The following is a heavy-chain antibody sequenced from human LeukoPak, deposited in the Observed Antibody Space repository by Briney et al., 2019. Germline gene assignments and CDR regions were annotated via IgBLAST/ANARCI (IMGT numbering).Heavy chain of an antibody. J-gene: IGHJ6*03. Sequence: SETLSLTCTVSGDSISSFYWSWIRQPAGKGLEWIGRIYTSGSTNYNPSLKSRVTISVDTSKNQFSLKLSSVTAADTAVYYCARTYSRFYYYYMDVWGKGTTVTISS. CDR3: ARTYSRFYYYYMDV. CDR2: IYTSGST. V-gene: IGHV4-4*07. D-gene: IGHD4-11*01. CDR1: GDSISSFY.